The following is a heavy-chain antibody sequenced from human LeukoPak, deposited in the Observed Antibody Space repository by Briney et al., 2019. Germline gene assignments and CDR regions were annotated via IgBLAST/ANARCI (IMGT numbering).Heavy chain of an antibody. CDR1: GFTFSSYG. CDR3: AKDLGDIVVVVAANHDAFDI. V-gene: IGHV3-30*18. J-gene: IGHJ3*02. D-gene: IGHD2-15*01. CDR2: ISYDGSNK. Sequence: PGRSLRLSCAASGFTFSSYGMHWVRQAPGKGLEWVAVISYDGSNKYYADSVKGRFIISRDKSKNTLYLQMNSLRAEDTAVYYCAKDLGDIVVVVAANHDAFDIWGQGTMVTVSS.